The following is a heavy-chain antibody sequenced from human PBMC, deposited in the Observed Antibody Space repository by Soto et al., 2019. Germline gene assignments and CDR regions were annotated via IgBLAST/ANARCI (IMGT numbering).Heavy chain of an antibody. J-gene: IGHJ4*02. D-gene: IGHD2-2*01. Sequence: EVQLVESGGGLVQPGGSLRLSCAASGFTFSDYALNWVRQAPGEGLEWISYISSSSSTIYFADSLTGRFTISRDNSKNSLYLQMNSLSDEDTAVYYCASTLQYCTSTSCYPWRRLDYWGQGTLVTVSS. V-gene: IGHV3-48*02. CDR1: GFTFSDYA. CDR3: ASTLQYCTSTSCYPWRRLDY. CDR2: ISSSSSTI.